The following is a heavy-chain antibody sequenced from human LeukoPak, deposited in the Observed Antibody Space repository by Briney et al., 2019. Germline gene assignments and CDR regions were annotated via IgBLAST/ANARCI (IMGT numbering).Heavy chain of an antibody. Sequence: SETLSLTCTVSGGSISSSSYYWGWIRQPPGKGLQWIGSIYYNGSTYYNPSLKSRVIISVDTSKNQFSLKLSSVTAADTAVYYCARHKMVRGIGYYYYMDVWGKGTTVTISS. CDR2: IYYNGST. V-gene: IGHV4-39*01. CDR3: ARHKMVRGIGYYYYMDV. J-gene: IGHJ6*03. CDR1: GGSISSSSYY. D-gene: IGHD3-10*01.